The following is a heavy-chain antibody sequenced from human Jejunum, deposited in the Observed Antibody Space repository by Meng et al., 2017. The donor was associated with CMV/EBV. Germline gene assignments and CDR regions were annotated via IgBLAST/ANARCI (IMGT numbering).Heavy chain of an antibody. V-gene: IGHV4-39*07. J-gene: IGHJ6*02. CDR1: YS. D-gene: IGHD3-9*01. CDR2: IYYGGST. Sequence: YSWGWTPQPPGQGLEWIGSIYYGGSTYYNPSLKSRVTISVDTSKNQFSLSLSSVTAADTAVYYCARDRVRYSDDYYYYGMDVWGQGTTVTVSS. CDR3: ARDRVRYSDDYYYYGMDV.